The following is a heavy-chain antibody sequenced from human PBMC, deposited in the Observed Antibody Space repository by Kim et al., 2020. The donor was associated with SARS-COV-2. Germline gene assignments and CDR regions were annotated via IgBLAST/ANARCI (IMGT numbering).Heavy chain of an antibody. V-gene: IGHV3-21*01. Sequence: GGSLRLSCAASGFTFSSYSMNWVRQAPGKGLEWVSSISSSSSYIYYADSVKGRFTISRDNAKNSLYLQMNSLRAEDTAVYYCARDWYYYDSSGYYYGEGYYFDYWGQGTLVTVSS. CDR1: GFTFSSYS. J-gene: IGHJ4*02. CDR3: ARDWYYYDSSGYYYGEGYYFDY. CDR2: ISSSSSYI. D-gene: IGHD3-22*01.